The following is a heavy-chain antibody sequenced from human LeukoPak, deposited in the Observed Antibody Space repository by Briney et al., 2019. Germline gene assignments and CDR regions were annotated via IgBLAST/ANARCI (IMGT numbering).Heavy chain of an antibody. CDR2: ISSSSSTI. CDR1: GFTFSSYS. D-gene: IGHD3-16*01. CDR3: ARTWPRVPVTTLGGFDY. J-gene: IGHJ4*02. V-gene: IGHV3-48*02. Sequence: PGGSLRLSCAASGFTFSSYSMNWVRQAPGKGLEWVSYISSSSSTIYYADSVKGRFTISRDNAKNSLYLQMNSLRDEDTAVYYCARTWPRVPVTTLGGFDYWGQGTLVTVSS.